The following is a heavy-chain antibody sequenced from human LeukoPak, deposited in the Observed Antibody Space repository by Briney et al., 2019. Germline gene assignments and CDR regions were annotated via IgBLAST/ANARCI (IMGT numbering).Heavy chain of an antibody. CDR1: GFTFSSYW. D-gene: IGHD5-18*01. CDR2: INHNGNVN. J-gene: IGHJ4*02. V-gene: IGHV3-7*03. CDR3: AKVRGYSYGPFDY. Sequence: GGSLRLSCAASGFTFSSYWMNWARQASGKGLEWVASINHNGNVNYYVDSVKGRFTISRDNAKNSLYLQMSNLRAEDTALYYCAKVRGYSYGPFDYWGQGTLVTVSP.